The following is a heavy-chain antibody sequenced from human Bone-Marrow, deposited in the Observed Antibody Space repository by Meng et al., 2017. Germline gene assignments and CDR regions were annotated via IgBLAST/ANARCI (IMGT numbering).Heavy chain of an antibody. J-gene: IGHJ4*02. CDR2: IKQDGSDK. CDR1: GFTFNSYW. Sequence: ETLSLTCAASGFTFNSYWMSWVRQAPGKGLEWVANIKQDGSDKYYVDSVKGRFTISRDNAKNSLFLQMNSLRAEDTALYYCARSVAAAGDYWGQGTLVTVSS. V-gene: IGHV3-7*01. CDR3: ARSVAAAGDY. D-gene: IGHD6-13*01.